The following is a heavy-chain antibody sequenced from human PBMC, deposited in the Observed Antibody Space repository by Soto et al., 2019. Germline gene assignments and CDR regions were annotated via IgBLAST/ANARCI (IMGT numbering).Heavy chain of an antibody. V-gene: IGHV4-4*02. CDR3: ARSAGWYAVHS. Sequence: QVQLQESDPGLVKPSGTLSLTCAVSAVSISSGSFWGWVRQPPGKGLEWIGDIHHSGSTNYNPSLKSRVTIAVDTSKNHFSLKLNSVTAADTAVYYCARSAGWYAVHSWGQGILVIVSS. CDR2: IHHSGST. CDR1: AVSISSGSF. J-gene: IGHJ4*02. D-gene: IGHD6-19*01.